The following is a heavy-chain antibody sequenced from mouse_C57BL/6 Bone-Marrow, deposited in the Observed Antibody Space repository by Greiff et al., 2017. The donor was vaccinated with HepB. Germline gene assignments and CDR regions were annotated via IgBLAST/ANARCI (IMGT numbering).Heavy chain of an antibody. D-gene: IGHD2-1*01. V-gene: IGHV1-54*01. CDR3: ARGDYYPSFDY. CDR2: INPGSGGT. CDR1: GYAFTNYL. J-gene: IGHJ2*01. Sequence: VKLQESGAELVRPGTSVKVSCKASGYAFTNYLIEWVKQRPGQGLEWIGVINPGSGGTNYNEKFKGKATLTADKSSSTAYMQLSSLTSEDSAVYFCARGDYYPSFDYWGQGTTLTVSS.